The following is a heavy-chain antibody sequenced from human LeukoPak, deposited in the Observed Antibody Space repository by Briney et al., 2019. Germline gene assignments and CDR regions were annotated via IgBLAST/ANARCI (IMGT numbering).Heavy chain of an antibody. CDR3: ARVGDTAMATSYYYYYMDV. J-gene: IGHJ6*03. Sequence: ASVKVSCKASGYTFTSYAMNWVRQAPGQGLEWMGWINTNTGNPTYAQGFTGRFVFSLDTSVSTAYLQISSLRAEDTAVYYCARVGDTAMATSYYYYYMDVWGKGTTVTVSS. CDR1: GYTFTSYA. CDR2: INTNTGNP. V-gene: IGHV7-4-1*02. D-gene: IGHD5-18*01.